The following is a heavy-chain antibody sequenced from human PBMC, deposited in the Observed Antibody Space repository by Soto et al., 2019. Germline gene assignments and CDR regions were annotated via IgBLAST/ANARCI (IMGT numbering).Heavy chain of an antibody. J-gene: IGHJ5*02. CDR3: ARKTYYYDSSPSGWFDP. CDR2: IKQDGSEK. V-gene: IGHV3-7*01. D-gene: IGHD3-22*01. Sequence: VGSLRLSCAASGFTFSSYWMSWARQAPGKGQERVANIKQDGSEKTYVDSVKGRFTISRDNAKNSLYLQMNSLRAGDTAVYYCARKTYYYDSSPSGWFDPWGQGTLVTVSS. CDR1: GFTFSSYW.